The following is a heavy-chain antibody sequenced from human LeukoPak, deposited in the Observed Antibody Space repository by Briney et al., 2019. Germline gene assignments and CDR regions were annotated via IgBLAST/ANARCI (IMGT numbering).Heavy chain of an antibody. J-gene: IGHJ6*02. V-gene: IGHV3-30*02. Sequence: GGSLRLSCAASGFTFSSYGMHWVRQAPGKGLEWVAFIRYDGNNKYYADSVKGRFTISRDNSKNTLYLQMNSLRAEDTAVYYCAKSSTWSFYGSGSYYYYYGMDVWGQGTTVTVSS. CDR2: IRYDGNNK. CDR1: GFTFSSYG. D-gene: IGHD3-10*01. CDR3: AKSSTWSFYGSGSYYYYYGMDV.